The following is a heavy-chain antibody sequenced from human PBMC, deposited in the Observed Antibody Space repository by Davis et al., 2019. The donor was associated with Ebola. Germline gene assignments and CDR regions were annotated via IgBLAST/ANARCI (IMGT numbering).Heavy chain of an antibody. Sequence: GESLKISCAASGFTFSSYAMSWVRQAPGKGLEWVSLISWDGGSTYYADSVKGRFTISRDNSKNSLYLQMNSLRTEDTALYYCAKGTYYYDSSAQTYFDYWGQGTLVTVSS. CDR2: ISWDGGST. D-gene: IGHD3-22*01. CDR3: AKGTYYYDSSAQTYFDY. V-gene: IGHV3-43*02. CDR1: GFTFSSYA. J-gene: IGHJ4*02.